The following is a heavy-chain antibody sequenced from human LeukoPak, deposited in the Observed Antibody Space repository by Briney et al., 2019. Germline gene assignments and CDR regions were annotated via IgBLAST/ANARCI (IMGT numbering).Heavy chain of an antibody. V-gene: IGHV3-33*01. CDR3: ARDHSGWYVDY. CDR1: GFALSRNG. J-gene: IGHJ4*02. CDR2: IWYDGSKK. D-gene: IGHD6-19*01. Sequence: GGSLRLSCAASGFALSRNGMHWVRQAPGKGLEWVGDIWYDGSKKYYADSVKGRFTISRDISKNTVYLQMDSLRAEDTAVYYCARDHSGWYVDYWGQGTLVTVSS.